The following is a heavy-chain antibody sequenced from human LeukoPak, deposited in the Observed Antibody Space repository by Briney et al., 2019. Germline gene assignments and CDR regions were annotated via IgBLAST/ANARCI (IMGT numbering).Heavy chain of an antibody. J-gene: IGHJ4*02. CDR1: GFTFSSYS. Sequence: LGESLQISCKGSGFTFSSYSFAWVRQMPGKGLEWMGVIYVGDPSTTYSPSFQGQVTISVDKSISTAYLQWSSLKASDSAIYYCARHSCYDSWGQGTRVTVSS. D-gene: IGHD3-16*01. CDR3: ARHSCYDS. V-gene: IGHV5-51*01. CDR2: IYVGDPST.